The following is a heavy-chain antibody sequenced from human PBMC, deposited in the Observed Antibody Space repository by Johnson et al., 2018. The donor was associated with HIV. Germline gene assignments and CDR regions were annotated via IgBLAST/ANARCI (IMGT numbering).Heavy chain of an antibody. CDR2: IRYDGSNK. Sequence: FSSYAMHWVRQAPGKGLEWVAFIRYDGSNKYYADSMKGRFTISRDNSKNTLYMQMNSLRAEDTAVYYCAKASGKGYYVDAFDIWGQGTMVTVSS. J-gene: IGHJ3*02. V-gene: IGHV3-30*02. CDR3: AKASGKGYYVDAFDI. CDR1: FSSYA. D-gene: IGHD3-22*01.